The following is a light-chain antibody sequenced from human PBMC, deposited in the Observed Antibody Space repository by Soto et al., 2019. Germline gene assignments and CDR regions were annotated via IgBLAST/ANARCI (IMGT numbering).Light chain of an antibody. Sequence: QSALTQPRSVSGSPGQSVTISCTGTSSDVGGYNYVSWYQQHPGKAPKLMLYDVSDRPSGVPDRFSGSKSGKTASLSISGLQADDEAEYYCCSYAGTYTRVFGGGTQLTVL. J-gene: IGLJ3*02. CDR3: CSYAGTYTRV. V-gene: IGLV2-11*01. CDR2: DVS. CDR1: SSDVGGYNY.